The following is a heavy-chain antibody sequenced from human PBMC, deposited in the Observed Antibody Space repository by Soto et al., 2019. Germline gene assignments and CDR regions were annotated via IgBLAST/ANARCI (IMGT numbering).Heavy chain of an antibody. CDR1: GYNFITTC. CDR2: IFPADSDT. D-gene: IGHD3-16*01. V-gene: IGHV5-51*01. CDR3: ATPGGGVDV. J-gene: IGHJ6*02. Sequence: PGESLKISCKGSGYNFITTCIGWVRQMPGKGLEWMGIIFPADSDTRYIPSFQGQVIISADKSISTAYLQWSSLKTSDTAIYYCATPGGGVDVWGQGTTVTVSS.